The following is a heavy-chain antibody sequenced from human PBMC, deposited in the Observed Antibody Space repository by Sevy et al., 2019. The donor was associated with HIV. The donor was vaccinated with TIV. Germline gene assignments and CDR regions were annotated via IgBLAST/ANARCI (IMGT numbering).Heavy chain of an antibody. CDR2: INSDGSST. CDR1: GITLTPYW. V-gene: IGHV3-74*01. D-gene: IGHD3-22*01. Sequence: GGSLRLSCAASGITLTPYWMHWVRQVPGKGLVWVSRINSDGSSTSYAESVKGRYTISRDNGKNTLYLQMKSLRVEDTAVYFCSRGFYYYDMRGHQEPGDYWGQGVLVTVSS. CDR3: SRGFYYYDMRGHQEPGDY. J-gene: IGHJ4*02.